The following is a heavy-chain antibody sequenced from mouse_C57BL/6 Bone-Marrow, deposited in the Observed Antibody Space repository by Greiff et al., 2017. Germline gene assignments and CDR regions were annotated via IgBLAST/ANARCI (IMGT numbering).Heavy chain of an antibody. CDR3: AAITAVVASDWYFDV. V-gene: IGHV1-52*01. J-gene: IGHJ1*03. D-gene: IGHD1-1*01. CDR2: IDPSDSET. CDR1: GYTFTSYW. Sequence: VQLQQPGAELVRPGSSVKLSCKASGYTFTSYWMHWVKQRPIQGLEWIGNIDPSDSETHYNQKFKDKATLTVDKSSSTAYMQLSSLTSKDSAVDYCAAITAVVASDWYFDVWGTGTTVTVSS.